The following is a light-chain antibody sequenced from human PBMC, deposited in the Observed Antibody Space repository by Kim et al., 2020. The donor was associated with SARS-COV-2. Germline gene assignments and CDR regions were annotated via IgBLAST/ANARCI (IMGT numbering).Light chain of an antibody. CDR3: QQYNDWPPFT. J-gene: IGKJ2*01. CDR1: QNVGSN. Sequence: DIVMTQSPATLSVSPGERATLSCRASQNVGSNLAWYQQKPGQPPRLVIFSTSTRPTGIPARFSGSGSGTEFTLTISSLQSEDFAIYYCQQYNDWPPFTFGQGTKLEI. CDR2: STS. V-gene: IGKV3-15*01.